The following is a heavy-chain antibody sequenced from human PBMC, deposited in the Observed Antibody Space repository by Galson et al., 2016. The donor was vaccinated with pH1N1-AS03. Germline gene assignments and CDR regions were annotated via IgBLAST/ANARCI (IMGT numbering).Heavy chain of an antibody. V-gene: IGHV1-2*04. CDR1: GYTFTGFS. CDR3: ARDPRGPCTSSTCPTAYYFAVDG. Sequence: SVKVSCKASGYTFTGFSINWVRQAPGQGLELIGWINPKSGVTNYAQKFQAWVTMTRDTSSSTAYMALGGLKSDDTAVYYCARDPRGPCTSSTCPTAYYFAVDGWGQWATVIFSS. J-gene: IGHJ6*02. D-gene: IGHD2-2*01. CDR2: INPKSGVT.